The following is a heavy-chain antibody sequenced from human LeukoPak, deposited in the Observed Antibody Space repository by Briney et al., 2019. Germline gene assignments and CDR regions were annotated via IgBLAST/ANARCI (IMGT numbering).Heavy chain of an antibody. CDR2: IHPGDSHT. D-gene: IGHD2-2*01. J-gene: IGHJ2*01. CDR3: ARQPGMTAKSWYFDL. Sequence: GESLKISCEGSGCTFTKYWIGWVRQMPGTGLEWMGIIHPGDSHTWYSPSFQGQVTISADKSISMDYLQWSSLKASDTVMYFCARQPGMTAKSWYFDLWGRGTLVTVSS. V-gene: IGHV5-51*01. CDR1: GCTFTKYW.